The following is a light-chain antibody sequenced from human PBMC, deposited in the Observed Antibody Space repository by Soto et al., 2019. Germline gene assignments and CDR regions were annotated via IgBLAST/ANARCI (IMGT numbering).Light chain of an antibody. CDR3: QQRSNWPWT. V-gene: IGKV3-11*01. J-gene: IGKJ1*01. Sequence: EIVLTQSPATLSLSPGERATLSCRASQSVSSYVAWYQQKPGQAPRLLIDDASNTATGIPARFSGSGSGTDFTLTISSLEPEDFAVYYCQQRSNWPWTFGQGTKVEIK. CDR1: QSVSSY. CDR2: DAS.